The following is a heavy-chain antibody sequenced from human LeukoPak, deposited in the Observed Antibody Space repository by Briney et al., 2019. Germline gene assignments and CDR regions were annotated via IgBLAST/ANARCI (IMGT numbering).Heavy chain of an antibody. CDR2: ISGSGGST. CDR3: AKRIQSAMAMGY. D-gene: IGHD5-18*01. CDR1: GFTFSNYA. J-gene: IGHJ4*02. Sequence: PGGSLRLSCAASGFTFSNYALSWVRQAPGKGLEWVSDISGSGGSTYYADSVKGRFTISRDNFKNTMYLQMNSLRAEDTAVYYCAKRIQSAMAMGYWGQGTLVTVSS. V-gene: IGHV3-23*01.